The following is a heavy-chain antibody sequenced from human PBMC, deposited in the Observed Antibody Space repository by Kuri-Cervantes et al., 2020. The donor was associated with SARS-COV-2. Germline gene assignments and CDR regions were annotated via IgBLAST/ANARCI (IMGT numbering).Heavy chain of an antibody. Sequence: GESLKISCAASGFTFSSYAMHWVRQAPGKGLEWVAVISYDGSNKYYADSVKGRFTISRDNSKNTLYLQMNSLRAEDTAVYYCARTLGGDIVVVPAATFDYWGQGTLVTVSS. CDR1: GFTFSSYA. J-gene: IGHJ4*02. CDR3: ARTLGGDIVVVPAATFDY. CDR2: ISYDGSNK. D-gene: IGHD2-2*01. V-gene: IGHV3-30-3*01.